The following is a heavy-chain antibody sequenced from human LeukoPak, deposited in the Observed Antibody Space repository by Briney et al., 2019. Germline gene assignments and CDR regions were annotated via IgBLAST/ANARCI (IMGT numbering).Heavy chain of an antibody. D-gene: IGHD6-19*01. CDR2: INPNSGGT. V-gene: IGHV1-2*02. Sequence: ASVKVSCKASGYTFTGYYMHWVRQAPGQGLEWMGWINPNSGGTNYAQKFQGRVTMTRDTSISTAYMEPSRLRSDDTAVYYCARAGGYSSGLYYFDYWGQGTLVTVSS. J-gene: IGHJ4*02. CDR1: GYTFTGYY. CDR3: ARAGGYSSGLYYFDY.